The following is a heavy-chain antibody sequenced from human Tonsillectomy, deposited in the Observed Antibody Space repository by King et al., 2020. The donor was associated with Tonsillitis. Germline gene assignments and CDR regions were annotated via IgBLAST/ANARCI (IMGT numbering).Heavy chain of an antibody. D-gene: IGHD6-6*01. J-gene: IGHJ4*02. Sequence: VQLVESGGGVVQPGRSLRLSCAASGFTFSNYAMHWVRQAPGQGLEWVTTISYDGGNTYYADSVKGRFTISRDNSKNTLYLQMNSLRPEDTAVYYCARDGAEYSSSSGYYFDHWGQGTLVTVSS. V-gene: IGHV3-30-3*01. CDR3: ARDGAEYSSSSGYYFDH. CDR1: GFTFSNYA. CDR2: ISYDGGNT.